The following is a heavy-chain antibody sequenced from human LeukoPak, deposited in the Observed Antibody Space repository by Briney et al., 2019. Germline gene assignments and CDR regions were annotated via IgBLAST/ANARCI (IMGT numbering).Heavy chain of an antibody. J-gene: IGHJ4*02. Sequence: GGSLRLSCAASGLTVSSNYMNWVRQAPEKGLEWVSVIHSGGSTYYADSVKGRFSISRDNSKNTLFLQMNSLRAEDTAVYYCASGSIFDSWGQGTLVTVSS. CDR3: ASGSIFDS. V-gene: IGHV3-53*01. CDR1: GLTVSSNY. D-gene: IGHD3-10*01. CDR2: IHSGGST.